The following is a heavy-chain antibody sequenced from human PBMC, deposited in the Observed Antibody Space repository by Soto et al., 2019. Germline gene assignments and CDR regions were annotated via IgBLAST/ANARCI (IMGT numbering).Heavy chain of an antibody. D-gene: IGHD2-15*01. CDR3: ARDKYCSGGSCRKNWFDP. J-gene: IGHJ5*02. CDR1: GGSSSSSH. Sequence: PSETLSLTGTVSGGSSSSSHWSWIRQPPGKGLEWLAYIYDDGSANYNPSLKSRATISLDMSKNQFSLKLTSVTAADTAVYYCARDKYCSGGSCRKNWFDPWGQGTLVTVSS. V-gene: IGHV4-59*01. CDR2: IYDDGSA.